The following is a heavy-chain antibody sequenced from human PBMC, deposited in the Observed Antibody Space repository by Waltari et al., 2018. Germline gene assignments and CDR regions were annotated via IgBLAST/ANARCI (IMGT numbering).Heavy chain of an antibody. J-gene: IGHJ3*02. V-gene: IGHV4-61*02. CDR1: GASLSSGGYP. CDR3: ARTPEGYCTGGTCPPFDVFDI. CDR2: ISPRGGT. D-gene: IGHD2-8*02. Sequence: QVRLQESGPGLVKPSQTLSLTRHVSGASLSSGGYPWSWSRQTAGKGLDWIGRISPRGGTFYNPSLQSRVTLSIDTSKSQFYMVLTAVTAADTAVYYCARTPEGYCTGGTCPPFDVFDIWGPGTRVTVSS.